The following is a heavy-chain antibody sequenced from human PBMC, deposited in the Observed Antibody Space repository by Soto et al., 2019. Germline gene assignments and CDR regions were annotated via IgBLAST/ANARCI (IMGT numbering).Heavy chain of an antibody. Sequence: IRQPPGKGLEWIGYIYHSGSTYYNPSLKSRVTISVDTSKNQFSLKLSSVTAADTAVYYCARGRYYDSSGYYYIWGQGTLVTVSS. CDR2: IYHSGST. V-gene: IGHV4-30-2*05. D-gene: IGHD3-22*01. J-gene: IGHJ4*02. CDR3: ARGRYYDSSGYYYI.